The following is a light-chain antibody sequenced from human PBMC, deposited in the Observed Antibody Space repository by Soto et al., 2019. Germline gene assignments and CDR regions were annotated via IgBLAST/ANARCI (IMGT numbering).Light chain of an antibody. CDR1: QSVSSNY. Sequence: EIVLTQSPGTLSLSPGERATFSCRASQSVSSNYLAWYQQKPGQAPRLLIYGAFKRATGIPDRFSGSGSGTDFTLTINRLEPEDFAVYYCQQYANSPRTFGQGTKVDIK. J-gene: IGKJ1*01. V-gene: IGKV3-20*01. CDR2: GAF. CDR3: QQYANSPRT.